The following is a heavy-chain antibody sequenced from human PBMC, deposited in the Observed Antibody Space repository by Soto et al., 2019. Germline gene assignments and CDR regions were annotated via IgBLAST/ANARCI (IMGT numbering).Heavy chain of an antibody. D-gene: IGHD6-19*01. V-gene: IGHV3-7*01. CDR3: ARDYSSGWYNWFDP. CDR1: GFTFGSYW. J-gene: IGHJ5*02. CDR2: IKPDGSAT. Sequence: PGGSLRLSCAVSGFTFGSYWMNWVRLIPGKGPEWVAYIKPDGSATYYVDSVKGRFTISRDNAKNSLYLQMNSLRVEDTSVYYCARDYSSGWYNWFDPWGHGTLVTVSS.